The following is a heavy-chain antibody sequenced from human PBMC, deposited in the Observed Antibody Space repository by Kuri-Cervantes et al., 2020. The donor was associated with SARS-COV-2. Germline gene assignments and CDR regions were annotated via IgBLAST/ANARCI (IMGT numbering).Heavy chain of an antibody. D-gene: IGHD3-22*01. J-gene: IGHJ3*02. CDR2: IKSKTDGGTT. V-gene: IGHV3-15*01. CDR1: GFTFSNAR. CDR3: TSSYYDRAFDI. Sequence: GGSLRLSCAASGFTFSNARMSWVRQAPGKGLEWVGRIKSKTDGGTTDYAAPVKGRFTISRDDSKNTLYLQMNNLKTEDTAVYYCTSSYYDRAFDIWGQGTMVTVSS.